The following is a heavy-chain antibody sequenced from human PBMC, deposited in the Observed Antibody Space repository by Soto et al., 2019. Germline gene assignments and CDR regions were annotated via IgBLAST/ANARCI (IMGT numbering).Heavy chain of an antibody. CDR1: GGSISSYY. J-gene: IGHJ6*02. CDR2: IYYSGST. CDR3: ARDLSLYYYYYGMDV. D-gene: IGHD3-16*01. Sequence: SETLSLTCTVSGGSISSYYWSWIRQPPGKGLEWIGYIYYSGSTNYNPSLKSRVTISVDTSKNQFSLKLSSVTAADTAVYYCARDLSLYYYYYGMDVWGQGTTVTVSS. V-gene: IGHV4-59*01.